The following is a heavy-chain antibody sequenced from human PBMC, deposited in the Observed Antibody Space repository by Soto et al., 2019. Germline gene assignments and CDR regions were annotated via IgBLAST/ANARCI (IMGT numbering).Heavy chain of an antibody. CDR3: AKDRSSGWSLDY. D-gene: IGHD6-19*01. J-gene: IGHJ4*02. Sequence: GGSLRLSCAASGFTFTTHAMNWVRQAPGKGLEWVSSISGSGDSTYYADSVKGRFTVSRDNSKNTLYLQMNSLRAEDTAVLYCAKDRSSGWSLDYWGQGTLVTVSS. CDR1: GFTFTTHA. CDR2: ISGSGDST. V-gene: IGHV3-23*01.